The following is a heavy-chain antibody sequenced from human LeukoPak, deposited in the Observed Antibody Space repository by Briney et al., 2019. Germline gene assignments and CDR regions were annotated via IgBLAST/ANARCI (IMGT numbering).Heavy chain of an antibody. CDR1: GGSISSYY. J-gene: IGHJ4*02. Sequence: SETLSLTCTVSGGSISSYYWGWIRQPPGKGLEWIGYIYYSGSTYYNPSLKSRVTISVDKSKNQFSLRLSSVTAADTAVYYCARSCSSDSCYGFDYWGQGTLVTVSS. V-gene: IGHV4-59*12. CDR2: IYYSGST. CDR3: ARSCSSDSCYGFDY. D-gene: IGHD2-15*01.